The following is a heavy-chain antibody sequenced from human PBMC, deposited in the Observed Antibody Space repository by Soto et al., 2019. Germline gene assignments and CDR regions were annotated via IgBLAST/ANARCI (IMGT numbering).Heavy chain of an antibody. CDR3: VLESSGWSGARELDFDY. J-gene: IGHJ4*02. Sequence: GGSLRLSCAASGFTFSRFWMTWVRQAPGKGLEWVSAISGSGGSTYYADSVKGRFTISRDNSKNTLYLQMNSLRAEDTAVYYCVLESSGWSGARELDFDYWGQGTLVTVSS. CDR2: ISGSGGST. CDR1: GFTFSRFW. D-gene: IGHD6-19*01. V-gene: IGHV3-23*01.